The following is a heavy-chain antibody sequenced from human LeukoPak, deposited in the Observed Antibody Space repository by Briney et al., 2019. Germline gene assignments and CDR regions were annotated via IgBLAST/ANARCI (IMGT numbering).Heavy chain of an antibody. CDR3: ARDLEDFDSPANDY. V-gene: IGHV4-4*07. Sequence: SETLSLTCTVSGDSISGYYWAWIRQPAEKGLEWIGHNYAPGSSNYSPSFKSRVTMSIDMSNNQFSLRLNSVTAADTAMYYCARDLEDFDSPANDYWGQGTHVIVSP. CDR1: GDSISGYY. J-gene: IGHJ4*02. D-gene: IGHD2-15*01. CDR2: NYAPGSS.